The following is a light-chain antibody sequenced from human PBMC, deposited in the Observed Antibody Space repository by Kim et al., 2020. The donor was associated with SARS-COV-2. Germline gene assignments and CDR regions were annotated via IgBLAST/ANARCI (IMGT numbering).Light chain of an antibody. CDR1: QGIANN. CDR2: AAS. J-gene: IGKJ1*01. V-gene: IGKV1-16*01. Sequence: ASVGDRVIITCRASQGIANNLVCFQQKPGKAPKSLIYAASSLESGVPSRFSGSGSGTEFTLTISSLQPEDYATYYCQQYDVYPRTFGQGTKVDIK. CDR3: QQYDVYPRT.